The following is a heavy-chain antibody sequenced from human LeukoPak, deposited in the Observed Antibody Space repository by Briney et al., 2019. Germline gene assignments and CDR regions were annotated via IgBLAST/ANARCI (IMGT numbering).Heavy chain of an antibody. D-gene: IGHD6-19*01. CDR3: ARVVYSSGWYWYFDL. CDR1: GGSISSGGYC. CDR2: IYASGST. V-gene: IGHV4-61*02. Sequence: SETLSLTCTVSGGSISSGGYCWSWIRQPAGKGLEWIGRIYASGSTNYNPSLKSRVTMPVDTSKNQFSLKLSSVTAADTAVYYCARVVYSSGWYWYFDLWGRGTLVTVSS. J-gene: IGHJ2*01.